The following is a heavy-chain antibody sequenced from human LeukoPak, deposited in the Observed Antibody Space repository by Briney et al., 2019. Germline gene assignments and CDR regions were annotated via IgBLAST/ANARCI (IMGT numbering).Heavy chain of an antibody. D-gene: IGHD4-23*01. CDR2: IYFGGTT. V-gene: IGHV4-59*01. CDR3: ARHRSDTGGKTGVNWFDP. Sequence: PSETLSLTCSVSGGSIKNYYWSWIRQPPGKGLEWLSNIYFGGTTDYNSSLKSRLTISVDTFKNQLSLNLQSVTAADTATYYCARHRSDTGGKTGVNWFDPWGQGTLVTVSS. J-gene: IGHJ5*02. CDR1: GGSIKNYY.